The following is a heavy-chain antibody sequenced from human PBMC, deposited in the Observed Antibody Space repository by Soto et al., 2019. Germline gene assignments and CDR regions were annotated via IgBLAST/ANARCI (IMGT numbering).Heavy chain of an antibody. V-gene: IGHV3-23*01. J-gene: IGHJ4*02. CDR2: ISGSGGST. D-gene: IGHD6-19*01. CDR1: GFTFSSYA. CDR3: AKDPRYSSGWYSDY. Sequence: EVQLLESGGGLVQPGGSLRLSCAASGFTFSSYAMSWVRQAPGKGLEWVSAISGSGGSTYYADSVKGRFTITRDNSKNTQYLQMNSLRAEDTAVYYCAKDPRYSSGWYSDYWGQGTLVTVSS.